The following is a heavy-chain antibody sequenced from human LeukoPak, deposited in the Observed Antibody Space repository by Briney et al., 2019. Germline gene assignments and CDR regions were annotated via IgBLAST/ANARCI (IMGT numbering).Heavy chain of an antibody. D-gene: IGHD3-10*01. Sequence: EASVKVSCKASGYTFNNHDINWVRQATGQGLQWVGRMNPNSGNAAYAQNLQGRVTMTWDSSTYTAYLEVAALRSDDTAVYYCAKSSGDYFFDYWGQGTLVTVSS. CDR2: MNPNSGNA. J-gene: IGHJ4*02. CDR1: GYTFNNHD. CDR3: AKSSGDYFFDY. V-gene: IGHV1-8*01.